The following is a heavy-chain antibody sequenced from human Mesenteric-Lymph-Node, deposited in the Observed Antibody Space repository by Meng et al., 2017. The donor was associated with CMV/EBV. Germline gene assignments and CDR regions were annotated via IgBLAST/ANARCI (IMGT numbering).Heavy chain of an antibody. CDR2: ISPYNGVT. CDR1: YLCTSYG. D-gene: IGHD3-9*01. V-gene: IGHV1-18*01. CDR3: ARDLGEYYDILTGDFEY. J-gene: IGHJ4*02. Sequence: YLCTSYGINWVRQAPRHGLEWMGWISPYNGVTNHAQKLQGRVTVTTDTSTSTAYMELRSLRSDDTAVYYCARDLGEYYDILTGDFEYWGQGTLVTVSS.